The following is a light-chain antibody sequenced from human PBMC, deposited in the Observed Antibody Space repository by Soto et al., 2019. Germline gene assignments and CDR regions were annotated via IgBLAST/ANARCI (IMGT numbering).Light chain of an antibody. CDR1: SRDVGSSNL. CDR3: CSYVGSSTHV. J-gene: IGLJ1*01. V-gene: IGLV2-23*02. CDR2: EVS. Sequence: QSVLTQPASVSGSPGQSITFSCTGTSRDVGSSNLVSWYQQHPGKAPKLLIYEVSKRPSGVSNRFSGSKSGNTASLTISGLQAEDEADYYCCSYVGSSTHVFGTGTKVTVL.